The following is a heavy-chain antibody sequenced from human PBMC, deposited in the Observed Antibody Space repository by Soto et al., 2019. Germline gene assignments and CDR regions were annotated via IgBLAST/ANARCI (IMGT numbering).Heavy chain of an antibody. J-gene: IGHJ6*02. V-gene: IGHV1-69*01. D-gene: IGHD3-3*01. CDR2: IITLFGTA. CDR1: GGTFSSYA. CDR3: ARHTLDVTICPVKYSTCYYYGMDV. Sequence: QVQLVQSGAEVKKPGSSVKVSCKASGGTFSSYAIRWVRQAPGQGLEWMGGIITLFGTANYAKKFQGRVTITANESTSIAGMELSSLRSEDTAGYYCARHTLDVTICPVKYSTCYYYGMDVWRQGTTVTVSS.